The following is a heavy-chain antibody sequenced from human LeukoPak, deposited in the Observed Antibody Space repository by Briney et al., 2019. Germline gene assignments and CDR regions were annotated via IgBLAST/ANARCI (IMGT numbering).Heavy chain of an antibody. Sequence: GGSLRLSCAASGFTVSSNYMSWVRQAPGKGLEWVSVIYSGGSTYYADSVKGRFTISRDNSKNTLYLQMNSLRAEDTAVYYCARDVTMVRGIFDIWGQGTMVTVSS. D-gene: IGHD3-10*01. CDR1: GFTVSSNY. V-gene: IGHV3-66*02. CDR3: ARDVTMVRGIFDI. J-gene: IGHJ3*02. CDR2: IYSGGST.